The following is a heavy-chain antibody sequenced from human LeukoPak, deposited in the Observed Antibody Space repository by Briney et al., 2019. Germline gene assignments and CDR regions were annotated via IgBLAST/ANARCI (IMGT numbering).Heavy chain of an antibody. J-gene: IGHJ4*02. D-gene: IGHD2-2*01. CDR2: INHSGST. CDR1: GGSFSGYY. V-gene: IGHV4-34*01. CDR3: ARENPYQPLPRY. Sequence: SETLSLTCAVYGGSFSGYYWSWIRQPPGKGLEWIGEINHSGSTNYNPSLKSRVTISVDTSKNQFSLKLSSVTAADTAVYYCARENPYQPLPRYWGQGTLVTVSS.